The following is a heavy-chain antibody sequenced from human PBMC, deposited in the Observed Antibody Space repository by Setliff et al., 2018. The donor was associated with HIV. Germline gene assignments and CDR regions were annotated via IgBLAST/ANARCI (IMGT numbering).Heavy chain of an antibody. Sequence: PGGSLRLSCAASGFTFSSYAMNWVRQAPGKGLEWVSSISGSGVNTCYADSVKGRFTISRDNFKNTLYIQMNSLRAEDTAVYYCAKDGGGDYYYYYMDVWGKGTTVTVSS. D-gene: IGHD2-15*01. CDR2: ISGSGVNT. CDR3: AKDGGGDYYYYYMDV. CDR1: GFTFSSYA. J-gene: IGHJ6*03. V-gene: IGHV3-23*01.